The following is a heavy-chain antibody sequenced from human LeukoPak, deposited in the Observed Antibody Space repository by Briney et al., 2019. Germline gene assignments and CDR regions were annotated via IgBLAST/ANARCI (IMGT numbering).Heavy chain of an antibody. J-gene: IGHJ4*02. D-gene: IGHD6-19*01. CDR2: IYYSGST. CDR3: ARAGGRYSSGWSYFDY. CDR1: GGSISSYY. V-gene: IGHV4-59*01. Sequence: SETQSLTCTVSGGSISSYYWSWIRQPPGRGLEWIGYIYYSGSTNYNPSLKSRVTISVDTSKNQFSLKLSSVTAADTAVYYCARAGGRYSSGWSYFDYWGQGTLVTVSS.